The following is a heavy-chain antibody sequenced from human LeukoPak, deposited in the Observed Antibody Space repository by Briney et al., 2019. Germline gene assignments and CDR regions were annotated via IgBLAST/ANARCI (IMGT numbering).Heavy chain of an antibody. J-gene: IGHJ4*02. CDR2: INAGNGNT. CDR1: GYTFTSYA. V-gene: IGHV1-3*01. Sequence: ASVKVSCKASGYTFTSYAMHWVRQAPGQRLEWMGWINAGNGNTKYSQNFQGRVTFISNTSATTAFMELSSLRSEDAAVYYCARDSGSGNNDYWGQGTLVTVSS. D-gene: IGHD1-26*01. CDR3: ARDSGSGNNDY.